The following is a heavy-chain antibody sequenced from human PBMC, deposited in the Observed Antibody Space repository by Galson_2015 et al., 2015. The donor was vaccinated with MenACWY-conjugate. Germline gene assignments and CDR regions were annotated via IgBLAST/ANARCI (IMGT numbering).Heavy chain of an antibody. CDR3: VKDRGSVVRDFDH. J-gene: IGHJ4*02. D-gene: IGHD3-10*01. CDR1: GFTFSTYA. V-gene: IGHV3-64D*09. Sequence: SLRLSCAGSGFTFSTYAMHWVRQATGKGLEYVSALNNDGGTTYYAGPVKGRFTISRDNSKDTLYLQMSSLRPEDTAVYYCVKDRGSVVRDFDHWGQGILVTISS. CDR2: LNNDGGTT.